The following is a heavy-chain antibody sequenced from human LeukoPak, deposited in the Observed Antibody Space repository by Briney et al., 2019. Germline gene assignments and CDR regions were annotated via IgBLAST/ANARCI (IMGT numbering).Heavy chain of an antibody. CDR2: IYYSGST. CDR1: GVTISSYY. V-gene: IGHV4-59*08. CDR3: ARPRYSGWHWFDP. Sequence: AETLTLTCAASGVTISSYYRNWIRQPPGKGLEWIGYIYYSGSTNYNPSLKSRLTISVDTSKNQFSLKLSSVTAADTAVYYCARPRYSGWHWFDPWGQGTLVTVSS. D-gene: IGHD6-19*01. J-gene: IGHJ5*02.